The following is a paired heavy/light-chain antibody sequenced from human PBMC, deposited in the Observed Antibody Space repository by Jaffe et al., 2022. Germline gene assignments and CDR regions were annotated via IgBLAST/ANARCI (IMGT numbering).Light chain of an antibody. CDR2: RAS. V-gene: IGKV1-5*03. CDR1: QNISTW. J-gene: IGKJ3*01. CDR3: QQYNSFST. Sequence: DIQMTQSPSTLSASVGDRVTITCRASQNISTWLAWYQQKPGKAPKLLIYRASNLPTGVPSRFSGSGSGAEFTLTISSLQPDDFATYYCQQYNSFSTFGPGTKVDIK.
Heavy chain of an antibody. CDR2: ISGSGGTT. V-gene: IGHV3-23*01. D-gene: IGHD3-10*01. CDR3: AKVFGDGEQFGLNSFDY. Sequence: EVELLESGGGLVQPGGSLRLSCATSGLMFTNYAMSWVRQAPGKGLEWVSDISGSGGTTYYADSVKGRFTISRDNSKNTLYLQMNSLRAEDTAVYYCAKVFGDGEQFGLNSFDYWGQGTLVTVSS. J-gene: IGHJ4*02. CDR1: GLMFTNYA.